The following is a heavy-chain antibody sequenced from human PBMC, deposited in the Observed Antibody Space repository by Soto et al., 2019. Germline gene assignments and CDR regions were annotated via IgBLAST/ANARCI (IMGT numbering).Heavy chain of an antibody. CDR1: GGPFNGFY. D-gene: IGHD5-12*01. CDR3: ARLRWLNPPTRPEHYFYGMDV. Sequence: QVQLQQWGAGLLKPSETLSLTCGVYGGPFNGFYWSWVRQPPGKGLEWIGEINDRESNYSPSLKSRFSISTAASKKQFSLKLTSVTAADTAVYYCARLRWLNPPTRPEHYFYGMDVWGQGTSVIVSS. J-gene: IGHJ6*02. CDR2: INDRES. V-gene: IGHV4-34*01.